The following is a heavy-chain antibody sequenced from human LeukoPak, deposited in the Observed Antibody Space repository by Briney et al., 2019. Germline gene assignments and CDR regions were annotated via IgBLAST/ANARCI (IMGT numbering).Heavy chain of an antibody. J-gene: IGHJ4*02. V-gene: IGHV4-39*01. D-gene: IGHD5-12*01. CDR3: ASEWISDY. CDR2: IYYSGST. Sequence: SETLSLTCTVSGGSISSSSYYWGWIRQPPGKGLEWIGSIYYSGSTYYNPSLKSRVTISVDTSKNQFSLKLSSVTAADTAVYYCASEWISDYWGQGTLVTVSS. CDR1: GGSISSSSYY.